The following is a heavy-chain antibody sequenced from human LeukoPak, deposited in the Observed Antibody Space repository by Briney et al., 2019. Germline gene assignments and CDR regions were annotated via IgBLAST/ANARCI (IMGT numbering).Heavy chain of an antibody. D-gene: IGHD3-9*01. V-gene: IGHV4-59*12. CDR1: GGSISSYY. CDR3: ARDAEGILTGYYFDY. CDR2: IYYSGST. Sequence: PSETLSLTCTVSGGSISSYYWSWIRQPPGKGLEWIGYIYYSGSTNYNPSLKSRVTISVDTSKNQFSLKLSSVTAADTAVYYCARDAEGILTGYYFDYWGQGTLVTVSS. J-gene: IGHJ4*02.